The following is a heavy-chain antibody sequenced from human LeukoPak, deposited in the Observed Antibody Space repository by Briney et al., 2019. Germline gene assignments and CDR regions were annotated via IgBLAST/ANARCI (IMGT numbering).Heavy chain of an antibody. CDR2: LSWNSGDI. V-gene: IGHV3-9*01. Sequence: PGGSLRLSCAASGFTFDDYAMHWVRQAPGKGLEWVSGLSWNSGDIGYADSVKGRFTISRDNAKNSLYLQMNSLRAEDTALYYCVKGVGQQQGHFHYWGQGTLVTVSS. D-gene: IGHD6-13*01. CDR1: GFTFDDYA. J-gene: IGHJ4*02. CDR3: VKGVGQQQGHFHY.